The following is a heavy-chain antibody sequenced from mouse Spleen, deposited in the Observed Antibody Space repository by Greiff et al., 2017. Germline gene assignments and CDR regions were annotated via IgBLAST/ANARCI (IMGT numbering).Heavy chain of an antibody. CDR3: ARDYYDGSPYWYFDV. Sequence: VQLQQPGAELVKPGASVKLSCKASGYTFTSYWMHWVKQRPGQGLEWIGMIHPNSGSTNYNEKFKSKATLTVDKSSSTAYMQLSSLTSEDSAVYYCARDYYDGSPYWYFDVWGAGTTVTVSS. V-gene: IGHV1-64*01. CDR1: GYTFTSYW. J-gene: IGHJ1*01. D-gene: IGHD1-1*01. CDR2: IHPNSGST.